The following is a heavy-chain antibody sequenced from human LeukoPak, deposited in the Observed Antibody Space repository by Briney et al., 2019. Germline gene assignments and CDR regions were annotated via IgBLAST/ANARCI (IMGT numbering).Heavy chain of an antibody. D-gene: IGHD6-13*01. CDR2: ISGSSGII. CDR3: AREAPRGIAAAGTSWFDP. CDR1: GFTFNTYT. V-gene: IGHV3-48*01. Sequence: GGSLRLSCAASGFTFNTYTMNWVRQAPGKGLEWVSYISGSSGIIDYADSVRGRFTISRDNAKNSLYLQMNSLRAEDTAVYYCAREAPRGIAAAGTSWFDPWGQGTLVTVSS. J-gene: IGHJ5*02.